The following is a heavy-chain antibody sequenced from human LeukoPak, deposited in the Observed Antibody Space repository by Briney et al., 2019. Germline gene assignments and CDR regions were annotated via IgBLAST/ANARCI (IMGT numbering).Heavy chain of an antibody. Sequence: SETLSLTCSVSGGSISSSTYYWGWTRQPPGKGLEWIGDIYYSGSTYYNPSLKSRVTISVDTSRNQFSLDLSSVTAADTAVYYCARLRRPRGGPFDYWGQGTLVTVSS. J-gene: IGHJ4*02. V-gene: IGHV4-39*01. CDR1: GGSISSSTYY. CDR3: ARLRRPRGGPFDY. D-gene: IGHD3-10*01. CDR2: IYYSGST.